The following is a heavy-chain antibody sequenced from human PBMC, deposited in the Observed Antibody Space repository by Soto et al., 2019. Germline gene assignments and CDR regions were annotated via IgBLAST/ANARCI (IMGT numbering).Heavy chain of an antibody. CDR1: GFTFSSYA. V-gene: IGHV3-23*01. Sequence: PGGSLRLSCAASGFTFSSYAMNWVRQAPWRGLEWVSTITDSGANTYYADSVKGRFTISRDNAKNTLYLQMNSLRAEDTAVYYCAREGSSSWPSYYFFYDMDAWGQETTFPVAS. D-gene: IGHD6-13*01. J-gene: IGHJ6*02. CDR3: AREGSSSWPSYYFFYDMDA. CDR2: ITDSGANT.